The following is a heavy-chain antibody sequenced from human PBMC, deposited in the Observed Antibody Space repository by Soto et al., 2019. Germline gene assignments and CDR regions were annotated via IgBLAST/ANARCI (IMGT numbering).Heavy chain of an antibody. Sequence: QVQLVESGGGVVQPGRSLRLSCAASGFTFSSYAMYWVRQAPGKGLEWVAVISYDGNNKYYADSVKGRFTISRDNSKNTLYLQMNSLRAEDTAVYYCARAGCDGGSCYTVVGLRYGMDVWGQGTTVTVSS. CDR3: ARAGCDGGSCYTVVGLRYGMDV. V-gene: IGHV3-30-3*01. J-gene: IGHJ6*02. CDR2: ISYDGNNK. CDR1: GFTFSSYA. D-gene: IGHD2-15*01.